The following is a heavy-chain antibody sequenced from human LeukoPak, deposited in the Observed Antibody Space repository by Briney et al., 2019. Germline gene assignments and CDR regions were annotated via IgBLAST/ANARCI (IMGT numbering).Heavy chain of an antibody. CDR1: GFTFSSYS. D-gene: IGHD1-14*01. V-gene: IGHV3-21*01. CDR2: ISSSSSYI. CDR3: AARPIATGYYYGMDV. Sequence: GGSLRLSCAASGFTFSSYSMNWVRQAPGKGLEWVSSISSSSSYIYYADSVKGRFTISGDNAKNSLYLQMNSLRAEDTAVYYCAARPIATGYYYGMDVWGQGTTVTVSS. J-gene: IGHJ6*02.